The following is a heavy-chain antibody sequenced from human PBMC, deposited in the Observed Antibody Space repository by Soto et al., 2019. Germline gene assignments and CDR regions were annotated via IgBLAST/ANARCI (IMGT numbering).Heavy chain of an antibody. CDR1: GGTFNSFA. D-gene: IGHD4-17*01. CDR3: ASPGGYGDYLSY. CDR2: IMPVFGTA. V-gene: IGHV1-69*06. J-gene: IGHJ4*02. Sequence: QVQLVQSGAEVKKPGSSVKVSCKASGGTFNSFAISWVRQAPGQGLEWMGAIMPVFGTANYAQRFQGRVTITADKSTITAYMALRSLRSEDTAVYYCASPGGYGDYLSYWGQGTLVTVSS.